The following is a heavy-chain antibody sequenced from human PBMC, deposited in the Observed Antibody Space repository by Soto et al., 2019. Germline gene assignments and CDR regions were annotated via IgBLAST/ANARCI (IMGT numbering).Heavy chain of an antibody. CDR2: INHSGST. V-gene: IGHV4-34*01. J-gene: IGHJ6*02. CDR1: GGSFSGYY. D-gene: IGHD4-4*01. Sequence: QVQLQQWGAGLLKPSETLSLTCAVYGGSFSGYYWSWIRQPPGKGLEWIGEINHSGSTNYNPSLKSRVPVSVDTSKNQFSLKLRSVTAADTAVSYCARSNYVRNYYYYYCMDVWGQGTTVTVSS. CDR3: ARSNYVRNYYYYYCMDV.